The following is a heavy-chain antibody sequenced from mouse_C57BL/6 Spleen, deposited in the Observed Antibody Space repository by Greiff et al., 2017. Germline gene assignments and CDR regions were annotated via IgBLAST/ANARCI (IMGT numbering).Heavy chain of an antibody. CDR2: INSDGGST. Sequence: VESGGGLVQPGESLKLSCESNEYEFPSHDMSWVRKTPEKRLELVAAINSDGGSTYYPDTMEGRFIISRDNTKKTLYLQRSSLRSEDPALYYCARHYSTLYSDVWGTGTTVTVSS. D-gene: IGHD2-5*01. V-gene: IGHV5-2*01. J-gene: IGHJ1*03. CDR3: ARHYSTLYSDV. CDR1: EYEFPSHD.